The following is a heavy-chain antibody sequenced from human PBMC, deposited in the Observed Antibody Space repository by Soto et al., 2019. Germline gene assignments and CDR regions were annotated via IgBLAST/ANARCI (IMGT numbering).Heavy chain of an antibody. D-gene: IGHD6-19*01. J-gene: IGHJ4*02. Sequence: QVQLQESGPGLVEPSGTLSLTCAVSGGSVSSTNWWSWVRQPPGKGLEWIGEIYHSGSTYYNPSLKSRVTISVDKSKNQFSLRLSSVTAADTAVYFCARDRAVSARGSFDYWGQGTLATVSS. V-gene: IGHV4-4*02. CDR2: IYHSGST. CDR1: GGSVSSTNW. CDR3: ARDRAVSARGSFDY.